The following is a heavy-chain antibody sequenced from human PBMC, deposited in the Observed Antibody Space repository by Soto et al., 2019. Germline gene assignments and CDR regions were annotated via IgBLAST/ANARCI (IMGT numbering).Heavy chain of an antibody. J-gene: IGHJ6*02. CDR1: GYTFTGYY. CDR3: ARDKSWFGERYYGMDV. Sequence: QVQLVQSGAEVKKPGASVKVSCKASGYTFTGYYMHWVRQAPGQGLEWMGWINPNSGGTNYAQKFQGRVTMTRDTSISTAYRELSRLRSDDTAVYYCARDKSWFGERYYGMDVWGQGTTVTVSS. D-gene: IGHD3-10*01. V-gene: IGHV1-2*02. CDR2: INPNSGGT.